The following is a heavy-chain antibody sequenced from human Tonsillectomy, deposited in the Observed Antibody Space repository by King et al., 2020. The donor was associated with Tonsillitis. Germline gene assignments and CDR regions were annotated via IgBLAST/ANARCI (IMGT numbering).Heavy chain of an antibody. CDR2: ISGSGGST. D-gene: IGHD5-12*01. CDR1: GFTFSSYA. J-gene: IGHJ3*01. V-gene: IGHV3-23*04. CDR3: AKDKVATMPRDVFDF. Sequence: VQLVESGGGLVQPGGSLRLSCAASGFTFSSYAMSWVRQAPGKGLEWVSGISGSGGSTYSADSVKGRFTISRDNSKNTLYLQMNSLRVDDTAVYYCAKDKVATMPRDVFDFWPRDNGHRLF.